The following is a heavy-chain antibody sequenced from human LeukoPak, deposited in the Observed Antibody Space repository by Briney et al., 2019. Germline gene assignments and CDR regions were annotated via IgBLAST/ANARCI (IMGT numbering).Heavy chain of an antibody. Sequence: SETLSLTCAVYGGSFSGYYWSWIRQPPGKGLEWIGETNHSGSTNYNPSLKSRVTISVDTSKNQFSLKLSSVTAADTAVYYCARGRYYYGSGSYPPFDYWGQGTLVTVSS. CDR1: GGSFSGYY. CDR3: ARGRYYYGSGSYPPFDY. CDR2: TNHSGST. D-gene: IGHD3-10*01. V-gene: IGHV4-34*01. J-gene: IGHJ4*02.